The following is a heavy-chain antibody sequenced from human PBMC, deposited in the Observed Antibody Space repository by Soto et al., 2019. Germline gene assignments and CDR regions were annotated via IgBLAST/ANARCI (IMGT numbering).Heavy chain of an antibody. Sequence: GSLRLSCAASGFTFRTYGMNWVRRAPGGGLEWVASISSSGSFIYYADSVKGRFTISRDDVEKSLYLQMNSLRAEDTALYYCAREPEGIAAALDYWGRGTLVTVSS. J-gene: IGHJ4*02. D-gene: IGHD6-13*01. V-gene: IGHV3-21*01. CDR1: GFTFRTYG. CDR3: AREPEGIAAALDY. CDR2: ISSSGSFI.